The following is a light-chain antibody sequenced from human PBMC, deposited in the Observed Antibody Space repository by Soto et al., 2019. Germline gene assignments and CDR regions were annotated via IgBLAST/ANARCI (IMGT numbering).Light chain of an antibody. CDR1: QDIGTW. CDR2: PAS. J-gene: IGKJ1*01. CDR3: QQANSFLPWT. V-gene: IGKV1-12*01. Sequence: DIQMTQSPSSVAASIGDRVIITCRASQDIGTWLAWYQQKPGQVPNLLMYPASSLHSGVPSRFSGSGSGTEFTLTISSLQPEDFATYYCQQANSFLPWTFGQGTKVDNK.